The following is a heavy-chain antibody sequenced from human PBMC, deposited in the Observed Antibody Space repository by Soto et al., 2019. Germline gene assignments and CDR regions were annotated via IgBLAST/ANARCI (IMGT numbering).Heavy chain of an antibody. V-gene: IGHV4-59*08. CDR3: ARGRGGAGGGAFDI. J-gene: IGHJ3*02. CDR2: IYYSGST. D-gene: IGHD3-10*01. Sequence: SKTLSLTCTVSGESIDYNYWTWIRQPPGKGLEWVGYIYYSGSTRYNPSLKSRVTVSVDTSKNQFSLNLTSVTAADTAVYYCARGRGGAGGGAFDIWGQGTMVTVSS. CDR1: GESIDYNY.